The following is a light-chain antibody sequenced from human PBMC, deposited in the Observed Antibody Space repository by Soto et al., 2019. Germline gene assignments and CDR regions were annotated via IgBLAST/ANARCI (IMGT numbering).Light chain of an antibody. CDR1: QSVSSSH. J-gene: IGKJ2*01. CDR3: QQYNNWPRT. CDR2: AAS. V-gene: IGKV3-20*01. Sequence: EIVLTQSPGTLSLSPGERATLSCRASQSVSSSHLAWYQHKPGQAPRLLIYAASSRATGSPDRFSGGGSGTDFTLTISSLQSDDFAVYYCQQYNNWPRTFGQGTKVDI.